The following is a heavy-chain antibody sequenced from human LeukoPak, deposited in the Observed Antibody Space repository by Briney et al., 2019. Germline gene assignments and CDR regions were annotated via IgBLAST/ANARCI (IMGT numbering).Heavy chain of an antibody. V-gene: IGHV4-59*01. CDR3: ARANSVLLWFGELSGGNWFDP. J-gene: IGHJ5*02. Sequence: SETLSLTCTVSGGSISSYYWSWIRQPPGKGLEWIGYIYYSGGTNYNPSLKSRVTISVDTSKNQFSLKLSSVTAADTAVYYCARANSVLLWFGELSGGNWFDPWGQGTLVTVSS. D-gene: IGHD3-10*01. CDR1: GGSISSYY. CDR2: IYYSGGT.